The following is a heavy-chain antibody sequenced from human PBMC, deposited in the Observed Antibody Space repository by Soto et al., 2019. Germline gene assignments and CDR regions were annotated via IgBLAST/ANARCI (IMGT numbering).Heavy chain of an antibody. D-gene: IGHD3-22*01. J-gene: IGHJ5*02. CDR2: INPNSGGT. CDR3: ARDPTYYYDSSGYYAGWFDP. Sequence: GASVKVSCKASGYTFTGYYMHWVRQAPGQGLEWMGWINPNSGGTNYAQKFQGRVTMTRDTSISTAYMELSRLRSDDTAVYYCARDPTYYYDSSGYYAGWFDPWGQGTLVTVSS. V-gene: IGHV1-2*02. CDR1: GYTFTGYY.